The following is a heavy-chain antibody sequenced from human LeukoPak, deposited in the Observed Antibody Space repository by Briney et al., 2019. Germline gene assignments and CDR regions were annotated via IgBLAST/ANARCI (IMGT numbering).Heavy chain of an antibody. D-gene: IGHD3-10*01. Sequence: GGSLRLSCAASGFTFSSSAMSWVRQAPGKGLEWVSAISGTGGTVEYADSVKGRFTISRDNSKDTLYLQMNGLRADDTAVYYCAKAQGSGSYYVDYWGQGTLVTVSS. CDR2: ISGTGGTV. V-gene: IGHV3-23*01. CDR1: GFTFSSSA. CDR3: AKAQGSGSYYVDY. J-gene: IGHJ4*02.